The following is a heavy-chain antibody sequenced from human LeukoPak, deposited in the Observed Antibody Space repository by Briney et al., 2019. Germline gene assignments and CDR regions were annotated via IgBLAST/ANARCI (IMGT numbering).Heavy chain of an antibody. CDR3: AREMGSVYFDY. V-gene: IGHV3-33*01. CDR2: VSYDGSNK. J-gene: IGHJ4*02. CDR1: GFSFGSYG. D-gene: IGHD3-10*01. Sequence: GGSLRLSCAASGFSFGSYGIHWVRQTPGKGLEWVAVVSYDGSNKDYSDSVKGRFTISRGNSKNTVNLQMNSLRVEDTAVYYCAREMGSVYFDYWGQGTLVTVSS.